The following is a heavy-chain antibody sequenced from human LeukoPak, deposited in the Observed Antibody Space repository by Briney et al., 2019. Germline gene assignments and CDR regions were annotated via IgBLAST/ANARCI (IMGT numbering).Heavy chain of an antibody. D-gene: IGHD3-10*01. Sequence: SETLSLTCTVSGGSISSYYWSWIRQPPGKGLEWIGYIYYSGSTNYNPSLKSRVTISVDTSKNQFSLKLSSVTAADTAVYYCARRYYGSGSYYSGIYYYYMDVWGKGTTVTVSS. CDR1: GGSISSYY. CDR2: IYYSGST. J-gene: IGHJ6*03. V-gene: IGHV4-59*01. CDR3: ARRYYGSGSYYSGIYYYYMDV.